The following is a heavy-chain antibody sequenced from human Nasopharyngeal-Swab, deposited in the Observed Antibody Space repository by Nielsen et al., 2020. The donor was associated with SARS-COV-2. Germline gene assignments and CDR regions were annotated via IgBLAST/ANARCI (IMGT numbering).Heavy chain of an antibody. J-gene: IGHJ4*02. CDR2: IYSGGTT. D-gene: IGHD1-14*01. V-gene: IGHV3-53*01. CDR1: GLIVSSNY. Sequence: GGSLRLSCAASGLIVSSNYMSWVRQAPGKGLEWVSIIYSGGTTYYADSVRGRFTISRDNSKNTLSLQMSSLRAEDTAVYYCARVDNHSMDSWGQGTLVNVSS. CDR3: ARVDNHSMDS.